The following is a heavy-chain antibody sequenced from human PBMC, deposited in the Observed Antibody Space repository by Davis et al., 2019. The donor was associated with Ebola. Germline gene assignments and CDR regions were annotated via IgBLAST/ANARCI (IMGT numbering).Heavy chain of an antibody. Sequence: GGSLRLSCAASGFTFSSYWMSWARQAPGKGLEWVSAVNSNGGYTYYADSVRGRFTISRDNAKNSLYLQMNSLRAEDTALYYCAKDMGPITAAAFDYWGQGTLVTVSS. V-gene: IGHV3-23*01. J-gene: IGHJ4*02. D-gene: IGHD6-13*01. CDR1: GFTFSSYW. CDR2: VNSNGGYT. CDR3: AKDMGPITAAAFDY.